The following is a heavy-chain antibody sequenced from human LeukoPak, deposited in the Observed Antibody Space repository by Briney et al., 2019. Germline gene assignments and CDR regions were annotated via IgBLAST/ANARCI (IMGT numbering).Heavy chain of an antibody. V-gene: IGHV3-30-3*01. CDR3: ARESEPRLIWFVGGAHYYFYY. CDR1: GFTLSRYA. J-gene: IGHJ4*02. CDR2: ISYDGSNK. D-gene: IGHD3-10*01. Sequence: GRSLRLSCAASGFTLSRYAMHWVRQAPGKGLEWVAVISYDGSNKYYADSVKGRFTFSRDNSKNTLYLQMNSLRVEDTAVYYCARESEPRLIWFVGGAHYYFYYGGQGTLVTVSS.